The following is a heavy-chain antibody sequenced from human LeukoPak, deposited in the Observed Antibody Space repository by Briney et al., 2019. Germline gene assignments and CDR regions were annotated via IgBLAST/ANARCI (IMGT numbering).Heavy chain of an antibody. V-gene: IGHV4-59*12. J-gene: IGHJ6*02. D-gene: IGHD2-2*01. CDR3: ARAVPAATFLYYYYGMDV. CDR1: GGSISSYY. CDR2: IYYSGST. Sequence: SETLSLTCTVSGGSISSYYWSWIRQPPGKGLEWIGYIYYSGSTYYNPSLKSRVTISVDTSKNQFSLKLSSVTAADTAVYYCARAVPAATFLYYYYGMDVWGQGTTVTVSS.